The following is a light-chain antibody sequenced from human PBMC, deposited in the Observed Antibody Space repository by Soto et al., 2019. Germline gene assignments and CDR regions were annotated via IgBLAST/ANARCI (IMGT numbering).Light chain of an antibody. CDR2: GAS. CDR3: QQYGGSDT. Sequence: NVLTQSQATLCLSPGERATLSGLASQSVSSTYLAWYQQKPGQAPRLLIYGASSRATGIPARFSGSGSGTEFTLTISTLQSDDFAVYYCQQYGGSDTFGQGTRLEIK. CDR1: QSVSSTY. V-gene: IGKV3-20*01. J-gene: IGKJ5*01.